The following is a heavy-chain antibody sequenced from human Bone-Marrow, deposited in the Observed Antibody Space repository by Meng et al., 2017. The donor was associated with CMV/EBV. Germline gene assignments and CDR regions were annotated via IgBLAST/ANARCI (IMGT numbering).Heavy chain of an antibody. V-gene: IGHV3-11*06. CDR2: ISSSSSYT. Sequence: CAASGCTFSDYYMSWIRQAPGKGLEWVSYISSSSSYTNYADSVKGRFTISRDNAKNSLYLQMNSLRAEDTAVYYCARGNTAMGILDYWGQGTLVTVSS. CDR3: ARGNTAMGILDY. D-gene: IGHD5-18*01. J-gene: IGHJ4*02. CDR1: GCTFSDYY.